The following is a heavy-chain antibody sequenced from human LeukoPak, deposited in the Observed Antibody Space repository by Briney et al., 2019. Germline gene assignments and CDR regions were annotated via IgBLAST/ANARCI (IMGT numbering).Heavy chain of an antibody. CDR3: ARERYYYGSGSYPPPRYFDY. V-gene: IGHV3-53*01. CDR1: GFTVSSNY. CDR2: IYSGGST. D-gene: IGHD3-10*01. J-gene: IGHJ4*02. Sequence: GGSLRLSCAVSGFTVSSNYMSWVRQAPGRGLGWVSVIYSGGSTSYADSVKGGFTISRDNSKNTLYLQMNSLRAEDTAVYYCARERYYYGSGSYPPPRYFDYWGQGTLVTVSS.